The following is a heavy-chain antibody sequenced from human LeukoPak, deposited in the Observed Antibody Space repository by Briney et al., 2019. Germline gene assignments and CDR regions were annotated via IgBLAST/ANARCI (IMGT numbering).Heavy chain of an antibody. Sequence: SETLSLTCTVSGGSIGSYYWSWIRQPPGKGLEWIGYIYYSGSTNYNPSLKSRVTISVDTSKNQFSLKLSSVTAADTAVYYCARALGSSHDYWGQGTLVTVSS. CDR2: IYYSGST. D-gene: IGHD1-26*01. J-gene: IGHJ4*02. CDR1: GGSIGSYY. V-gene: IGHV4-59*01. CDR3: ARALGSSHDY.